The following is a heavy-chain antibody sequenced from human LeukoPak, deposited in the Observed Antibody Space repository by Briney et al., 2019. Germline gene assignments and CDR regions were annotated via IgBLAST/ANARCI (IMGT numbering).Heavy chain of an antibody. CDR2: IIPIFGTA. J-gene: IGHJ6*02. CDR3: ARVVGATTHYYYYGMDV. Sequence: ASVKVSCKASGGTFSSYAISWVRQAPGQGLEWVGGIIPIFGTANYAQKFQGRVTITADESTSTAYMELSSLRSEDTAVYYCARVVGATTHYYYYGMDVWGQGTTVTVSS. D-gene: IGHD1-26*01. CDR1: GGTFSSYA. V-gene: IGHV1-69*01.